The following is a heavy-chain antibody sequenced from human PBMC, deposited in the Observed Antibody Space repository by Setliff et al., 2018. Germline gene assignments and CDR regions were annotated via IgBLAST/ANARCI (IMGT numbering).Heavy chain of an antibody. V-gene: IGHV3-30*03. J-gene: IGHJ4*02. CDR1: GFTFSSYG. D-gene: IGHD3-10*01. CDR3: ASEKGSTMVRGVMAH. CDR2: ISYDGSNK. Sequence: PGGSLRLSCAASGFTFSSYGMHWVRQAPGKGLEWVAVISYDGSNKYYADSVKGRFTISRDNSKNTLYLQMNSLRAEDTAVYYCASEKGSTMVRGVMAHWGQGTLVTVSS.